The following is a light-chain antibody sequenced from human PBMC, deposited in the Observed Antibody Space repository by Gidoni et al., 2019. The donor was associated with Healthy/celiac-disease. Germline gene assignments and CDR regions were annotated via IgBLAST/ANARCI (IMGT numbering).Light chain of an antibody. V-gene: IGKV3-11*01. CDR2: DAS. Sequence: EIVLTQSPVALSLSPGERATLSCRASQSVSSYLAWYQQQPGQAPRLLIYDASNRATGIAARFSGSGSGTDFTLTISSLEPEDFAVYYCQQRSSWPPMYTFGQGTKLEIK. J-gene: IGKJ2*01. CDR1: QSVSSY. CDR3: QQRSSWPPMYT.